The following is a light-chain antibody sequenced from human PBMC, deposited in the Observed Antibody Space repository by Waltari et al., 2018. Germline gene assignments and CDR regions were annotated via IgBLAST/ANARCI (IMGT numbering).Light chain of an antibody. CDR1: QLGDAY. CDR3: QAWNTVIL. J-gene: IGLJ2*01. V-gene: IGLV3-1*01. CDR2: QDT. Sequence: SSELSQPPSISVSPGQTATIICSGDQLGDAYTSWYQQKPGQSPLLFIYQDTKRPSGVPERFSGSNSGNTATLTISGTQPLDEADYYCQAWNTVILFGGGTKLTVL.